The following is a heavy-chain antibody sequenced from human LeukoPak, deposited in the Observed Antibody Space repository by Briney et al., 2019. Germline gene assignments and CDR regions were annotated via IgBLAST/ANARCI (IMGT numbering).Heavy chain of an antibody. CDR3: ARSRITIFGVVIYPFDY. D-gene: IGHD3-3*01. CDR2: IYPGDSDT. J-gene: IGHJ4*02. V-gene: IGHV5-51*01. Sequence: GESLKISCKGSGYSFTSYWIGWVRQMPGKGLEWMGIIYPGDSDTRYSPSFQGQVTISADKSISTAYLQWSSLKASDTAMYYCARSRITIFGVVIYPFDYWGQGTLVTVSS. CDR1: GYSFTSYW.